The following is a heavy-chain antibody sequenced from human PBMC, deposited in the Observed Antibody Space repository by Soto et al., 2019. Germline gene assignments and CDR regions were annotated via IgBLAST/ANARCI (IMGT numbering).Heavy chain of an antibody. Sequence: VGSLRLSCAVSGLTVSGKKYVAWVRQAPGKGLEWVSGFYDLDGTYYADSLKGRFTTSGDSSRTTVYLQMNGLRPEDTAVYYCATWHLQEHAYDVWGQGTTVTVSS. J-gene: IGHJ3*01. D-gene: IGHD4-4*01. CDR2: FYDLDGT. CDR3: ATWHLQEHAYDV. V-gene: IGHV3-53*01. CDR1: GLTVSGKKY.